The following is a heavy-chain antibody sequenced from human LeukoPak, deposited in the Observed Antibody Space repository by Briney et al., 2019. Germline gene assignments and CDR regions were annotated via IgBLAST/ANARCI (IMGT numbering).Heavy chain of an antibody. CDR3: ATNVREARHFHY. CDR2: MNPNSGNT. D-gene: IGHD6-6*01. CDR1: GYTFTSYD. J-gene: IGHJ1*01. Sequence: ASVTVSCKASGYTFTSYDINWVRQATGQGLEWMGWMNPNSGNTGYARKFQGRVTITRNTSINTAYMELSSLSSEDTAVYYCATNVREARHFHYWGQGTLVTVSS. V-gene: IGHV1-8*03.